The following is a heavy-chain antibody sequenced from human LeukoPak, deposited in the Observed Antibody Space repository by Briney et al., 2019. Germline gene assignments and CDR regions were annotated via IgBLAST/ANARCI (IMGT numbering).Heavy chain of an antibody. J-gene: IGHJ4*02. CDR3: ARLQRPRITLVRGVMNYFDY. CDR1: GGSTSSSSYF. Sequence: KPSETLSLTCTVSGGSTSSSSYFWGWVRQPPGKGLEWIGSIYSSGNTYYNPSLKSRVTISVDTSKNQFSLKLSSVTAADTAVYYCARLQRPRITLVRGVMNYFDYWGQGILVTVSS. V-gene: IGHV4-39*01. CDR2: IYSSGNT. D-gene: IGHD3-10*01.